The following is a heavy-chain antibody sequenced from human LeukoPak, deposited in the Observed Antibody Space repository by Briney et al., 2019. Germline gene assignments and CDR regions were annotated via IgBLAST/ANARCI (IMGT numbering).Heavy chain of an antibody. Sequence: GGSLRLSCAASGFSFTNYCMHWVRQAPGKGLEWVSSIASDGSNTCYRGSVKGRFTISRDNSKNKLYLQMNSLRAEDTAVYFCVRERQDNRVHTGAFDFWGQETMLPVPS. J-gene: IGHJ3*01. CDR3: VRERQDNRVHTGAFDF. V-gene: IGHV3-30-3*01. D-gene: IGHD1-1*01. CDR1: GFSFTNYC. CDR2: IASDGSNT.